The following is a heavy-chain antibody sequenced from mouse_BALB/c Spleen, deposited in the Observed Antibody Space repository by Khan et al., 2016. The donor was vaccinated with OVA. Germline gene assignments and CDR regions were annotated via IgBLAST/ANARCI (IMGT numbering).Heavy chain of an antibody. Sequence: VELVESGPGLVAPSQSLSITCTISGFSLTNYGVHWVRQPPGKGLEWLVVIWSDGSTTYNSALKSRLSISKDNSKSQVFLKINSFQTDDTAMYFCARQPYYHYNIMDYWGQGTSVTVSS. CDR3: ARQPYYHYNIMDY. D-gene: IGHD2-10*01. CDR1: GFSLTNYG. V-gene: IGHV2-6-1*01. J-gene: IGHJ4*01. CDR2: IWSDGST.